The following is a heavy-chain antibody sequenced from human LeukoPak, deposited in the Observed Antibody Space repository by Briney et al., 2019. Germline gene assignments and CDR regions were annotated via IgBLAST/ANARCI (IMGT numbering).Heavy chain of an antibody. CDR3: ARVRKTPTTVTTSYYYYGMDV. D-gene: IGHD4-17*01. Sequence: SETLSLTCSVSGGSISSYYWSWIRQPPGKGLECIGYISYSGSTNSNPSLKSRVTISVDTSKNQFSLKLSSVTAADTAVYYCARVRKTPTTVTTSYYYYGMDVWGQGTTVTVSS. J-gene: IGHJ6*02. CDR1: GGSISSYY. CDR2: ISYSGST. V-gene: IGHV4-59*01.